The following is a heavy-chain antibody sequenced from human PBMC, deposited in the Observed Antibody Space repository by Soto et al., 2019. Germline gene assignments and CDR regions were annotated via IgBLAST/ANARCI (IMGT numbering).Heavy chain of an antibody. CDR1: GFTFTTYG. Sequence: EVQLLESGGGLVQPGGSLRLSCVASGFTFTTYGMNWVRQAPGKGLEWVSGISAGGDSTFNADSVKGRFTISRDNSKNTLYLQMNSLRAEDTAVYYCAKDLLQWLVVGHDAFDIWGQGTMVTVSS. CDR3: AKDLLQWLVVGHDAFDI. D-gene: IGHD6-19*01. CDR2: ISAGGDST. V-gene: IGHV3-23*01. J-gene: IGHJ3*02.